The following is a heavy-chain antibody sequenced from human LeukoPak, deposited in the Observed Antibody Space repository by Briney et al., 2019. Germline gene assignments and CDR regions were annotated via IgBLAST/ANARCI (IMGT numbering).Heavy chain of an antibody. CDR3: AGGNGDAFDI. Sequence: PGGSLRLSCAASGITFSSYVIHWVRQAPGKGLEWVGNNEYYADSVKGRFTISRDNSKNTLYLQMNSLRPEDTAVYYCAGGNGDAFDIWGQGTMVTVSS. D-gene: IGHD4-23*01. CDR2: GNNE. V-gene: IGHV3-30-3*01. CDR1: GITFSSYV. J-gene: IGHJ3*02.